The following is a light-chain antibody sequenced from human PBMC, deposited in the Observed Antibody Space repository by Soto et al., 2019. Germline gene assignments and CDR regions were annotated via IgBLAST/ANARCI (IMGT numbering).Light chain of an antibody. CDR3: QQYYDTRT. CDR1: QSVLYSSNNKNY. V-gene: IGKV4-1*01. J-gene: IGKJ2*01. CDR2: WAS. Sequence: DIVMTQSPDSLAVSLGERATINCKSSQSVLYSSNNKNYLAWYQQKPGQPPKLLIHWASTRESGVPDRFSGSGSGTDFTLTISCLQAEDVAVYYCQQYYDTRTFGQGTKLEIK.